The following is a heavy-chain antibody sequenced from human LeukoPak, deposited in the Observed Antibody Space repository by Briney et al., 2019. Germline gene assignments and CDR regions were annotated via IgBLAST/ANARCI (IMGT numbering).Heavy chain of an antibody. D-gene: IGHD4-23*01. J-gene: IGHJ4*02. V-gene: IGHV1-2*07. CDR3: ARDPSWYGGTSGFFDS. CDR2: INPHSGGT. CDR1: GYSFIDNY. Sequence: GASVKVSCKASGYSFIDNYIHWVRQTPGQGVEWMGWINPHSGGTKYADIFQGRVTMTRDTSISTAYMELTRLRSGDTAFYYCARDPSWYGGTSGFFDSWGQGSLVTVSS.